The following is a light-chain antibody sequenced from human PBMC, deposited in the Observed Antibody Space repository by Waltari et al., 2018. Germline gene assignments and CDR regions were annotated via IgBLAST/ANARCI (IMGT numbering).Light chain of an antibody. Sequence: EIVLTQSPATLSLSPGERATLSCRARQSVSTNLAWYQQKPGQAPRLLIYGASTRAAGLPARFSGSVSGTEFTLPISSLQSEDFAVYYCQQYNYWYSFGQGTKLEMK. V-gene: IGKV3-15*01. CDR1: QSVSTN. CDR3: QQYNYWYS. J-gene: IGKJ2*03. CDR2: GAS.